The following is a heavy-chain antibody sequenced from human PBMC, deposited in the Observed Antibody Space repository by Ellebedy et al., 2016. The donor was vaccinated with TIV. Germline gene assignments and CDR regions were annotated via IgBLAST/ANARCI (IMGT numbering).Heavy chain of an antibody. CDR3: VRFAFNYAMDS. J-gene: IGHJ5*01. CDR1: GFTFSDYY. V-gene: IGHV3-11*06. D-gene: IGHD2-2*01. CDR2: ISSSSSYT. Sequence: GESLKISCAASGFTFSDYYMSWIRQAPGKGLAWVSYISSSSSYTNYADSVKGRFTISRDNAKNSLFLQMNSLRAEDTAVYYCVRFAFNYAMDSWGQGTLVTVSS.